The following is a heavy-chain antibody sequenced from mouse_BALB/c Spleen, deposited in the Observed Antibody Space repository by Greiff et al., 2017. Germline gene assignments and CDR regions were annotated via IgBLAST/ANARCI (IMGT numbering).Heavy chain of an antibody. Sequence: VKLMESGAELVRPGTSVKISCKASGYAFTNYWLGWVKQRPGHGLEWIGDIYPGSGNTYYNEKFKGKATLTADKSSSTAYMQLSSLTSADSAVYFCARGLKGGYFDVWGEGTTVTVSS. CDR1: GYAFTNYW. V-gene: IGHV1-63*01. CDR2: IYPGSGNT. J-gene: IGHJ1*01. CDR3: ARGLKGGYFDV.